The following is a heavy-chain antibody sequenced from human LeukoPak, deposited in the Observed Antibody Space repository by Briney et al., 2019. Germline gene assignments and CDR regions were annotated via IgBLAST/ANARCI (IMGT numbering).Heavy chain of an antibody. J-gene: IGHJ4*02. D-gene: IGHD6-19*01. CDR3: ARDIGTSGRYDY. Sequence: GGSLRLSCAASGFTFSDHYMDWVRQAPGKGLEWVGRIRNKANSYTTEYAASVKDRFTISRDDSKNSLYLQMNSLKTEDTAVYYCARDIGTSGRYDYWGQGTLVTVSS. CDR1: GFTFSDHY. V-gene: IGHV3-72*01. CDR2: IRNKANSYTT.